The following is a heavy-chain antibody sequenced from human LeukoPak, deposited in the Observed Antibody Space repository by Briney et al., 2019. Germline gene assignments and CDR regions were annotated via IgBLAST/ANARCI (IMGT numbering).Heavy chain of an antibody. J-gene: IGHJ3*02. Sequence: SETLPLTCTVSGGSISSYYWSWIRQPPGKGLEWIGYIYYSGSTNYNPSLKSRVTISVDTSKNQFSLKLSSVTAADTAVYYCARGPSGSSGYYGPHDAFDIWGQGTMVTVSS. CDR1: GGSISSYY. CDR3: ARGPSGSSGYYGPHDAFDI. CDR2: IYYSGST. V-gene: IGHV4-59*01. D-gene: IGHD3-22*01.